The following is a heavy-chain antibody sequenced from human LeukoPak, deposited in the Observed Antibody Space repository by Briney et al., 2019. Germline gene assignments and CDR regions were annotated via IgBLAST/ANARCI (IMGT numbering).Heavy chain of an antibody. J-gene: IGHJ4*02. CDR3: AKGPARGATLGY. V-gene: IGHV3-30*18. D-gene: IGHD1-26*01. CDR2: ISYDGSNK. CDR1: GFTFSSYG. Sequence: WGSLRLSCAASGFTFSSYGMHWVRQAPGKGLEWVAVISYDGSNKYYADSVKGRFTISRDNSKNTLYLQMNSLRAEDTAVYYCAKGPARGATLGYWGKETLVTVSS.